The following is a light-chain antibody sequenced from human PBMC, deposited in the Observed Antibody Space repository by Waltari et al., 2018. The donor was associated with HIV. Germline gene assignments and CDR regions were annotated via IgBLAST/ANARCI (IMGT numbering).Light chain of an antibody. V-gene: IGLV1-51*01. Sequence: SVLTQPPSVSAAPGPKVTISCSGISPHMGNHYVSWYQQFPGTAPKLLIYDKNKRPSGIPDRFSGSKSGTSATLAITGLQTGDEADYYCGTWDSSLSAGGVFGTGTKVTVL. CDR1: SPHMGNHY. CDR2: DKN. J-gene: IGLJ1*01. CDR3: GTWDSSLSAGGV.